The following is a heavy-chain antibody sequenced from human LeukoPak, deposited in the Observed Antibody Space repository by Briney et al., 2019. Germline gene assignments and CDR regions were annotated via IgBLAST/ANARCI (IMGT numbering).Heavy chain of an antibody. J-gene: IGHJ4*02. CDR3: AKDINFGGFPSDY. D-gene: IGHD3-3*01. CDR1: GFTVSSNY. Sequence: GGSLRLSCAASGFTVSSNYMSWVRQAPGKGLEWVSVIYSDGTTYYADSVKGRFTISRDNSKNTLYLQMNSLRAEDTAEYYCAKDINFGGFPSDYWGQGTLVTVSS. CDR2: IYSDGTT. V-gene: IGHV3-53*05.